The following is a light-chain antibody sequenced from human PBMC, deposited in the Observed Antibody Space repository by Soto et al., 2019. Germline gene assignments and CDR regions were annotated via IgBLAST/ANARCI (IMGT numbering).Light chain of an antibody. CDR1: QSVSSS. Sequence: EIVMTQSPATLSVSPGERVTLSCRASQSVSSSLAWYQQKPGQAPRLLIYGASTRATGIPARFSGSGSGKEFTLTISSLQSEDFAVYYCQQYNNWPPFTFGPGTKVDIK. CDR2: GAS. V-gene: IGKV3-15*01. J-gene: IGKJ3*01. CDR3: QQYNNWPPFT.